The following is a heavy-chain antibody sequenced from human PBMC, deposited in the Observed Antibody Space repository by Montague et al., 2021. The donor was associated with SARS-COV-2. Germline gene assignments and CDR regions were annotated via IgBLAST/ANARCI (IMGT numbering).Heavy chain of an antibody. V-gene: IGHV4-39*07. CDR2: IYYTGST. J-gene: IGHJ6*02. Sequence: SETLSLTCTVSGGSISSSSYYWGWIRQPPGKGLEWIGSIYYTGSTYYXPSLKSRVTISVDTSKNQFSLKLSSVTAADTAVYYCARGSRIVMPVVVTLYGLDVWGQGTTVTVSS. D-gene: IGHD3-22*01. CDR3: ARGSRIVMPVVVTLYGLDV. CDR1: GGSISSSSYY.